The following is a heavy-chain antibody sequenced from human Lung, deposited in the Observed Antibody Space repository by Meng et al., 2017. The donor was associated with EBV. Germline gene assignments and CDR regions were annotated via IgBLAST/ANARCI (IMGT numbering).Heavy chain of an antibody. D-gene: IGHD6-13*01. V-gene: IGHV6-1*01. CDR1: GDSVSSTSVT. CDR2: TYYRSKWYT. J-gene: IGHJ4*02. Sequence: QVQLKQSGPGLVKPSQTLSLTCAISGDSVSSTSVTWNWIRQSPSGGLEWLGRTYYRSKWYTDYALSLKSRVTINADTSKNHFSLQLNSVTPEDTAVYYCARDERSWYYFDYWGQGTLVTVSS. CDR3: ARDERSWYYFDY.